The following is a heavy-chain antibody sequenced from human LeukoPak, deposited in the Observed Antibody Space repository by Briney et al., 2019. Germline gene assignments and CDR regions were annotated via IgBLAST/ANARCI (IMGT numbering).Heavy chain of an antibody. Sequence: GSLRLSCAASGFTFSSYWMSWIRQPPGKGLEWIGEINHSGSTNYNPSLKSRVTISVDTSKNQFSLKLSSVTAADTAVYYCARGGGELTIERMNYFDYWGQGTLVTVSS. D-gene: IGHD3-3*01. V-gene: IGHV4-34*01. J-gene: IGHJ4*02. CDR1: GFTFSSYW. CDR3: ARGGGELTIERMNYFDY. CDR2: INHSGST.